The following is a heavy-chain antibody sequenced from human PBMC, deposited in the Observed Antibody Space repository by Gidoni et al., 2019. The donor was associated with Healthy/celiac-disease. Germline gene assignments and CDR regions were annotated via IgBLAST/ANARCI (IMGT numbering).Heavy chain of an antibody. CDR3: ARVDTGPPDWFDP. CDR1: GGSFSGYY. V-gene: IGHV4-34*01. J-gene: IGHJ5*02. Sequence: QVQLQQWGAGLLKPSETLSLTCAVYGGSFSGYYWSWIRQPPGKGLEWIGEINHSGSTNYNPSLKSRVTISVDTSKNQFSLKLSSVTAADTAVYYCARVDTGPPDWFDPWGQGTLVTVSS. CDR2: INHSGST.